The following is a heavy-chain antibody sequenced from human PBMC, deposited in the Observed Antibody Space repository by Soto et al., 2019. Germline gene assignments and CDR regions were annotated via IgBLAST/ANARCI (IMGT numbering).Heavy chain of an antibody. CDR1: GGTFSSRA. D-gene: IGHD3-16*01. CDR3: ANSRGGTFLGYHGMDI. Sequence: QVQLVQSGPEVKKTGTSVKVSCKASGGTFSSRAISWVRQAPGQGLEWMGGIIPVFGRVNYAEKFQDRVTITADESTCTVSMELSSLRSEDTALYYCANSRGGTFLGYHGMDIWGQGTTVSVSS. J-gene: IGHJ6*02. V-gene: IGHV1-69*01. CDR2: IIPVFGRV.